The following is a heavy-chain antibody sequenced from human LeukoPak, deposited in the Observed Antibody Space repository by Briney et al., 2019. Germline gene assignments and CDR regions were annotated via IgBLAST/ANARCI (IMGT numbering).Heavy chain of an antibody. D-gene: IGHD6-19*01. J-gene: IGHJ3*02. V-gene: IGHV1-69*13. CDR1: GGTFSSYA. CDR2: IIPIFGTA. CDR3: ARGVAGDAFDI. Sequence: ASVKVSCKASGGTFSSYAISWVRQAPGQGLEWMGGIIPIFGTANYAQKFQGRVTITADESTSTAYMELSSLRAEDTAVYYCARGVAGDAFDIWGQGTMVTVSS.